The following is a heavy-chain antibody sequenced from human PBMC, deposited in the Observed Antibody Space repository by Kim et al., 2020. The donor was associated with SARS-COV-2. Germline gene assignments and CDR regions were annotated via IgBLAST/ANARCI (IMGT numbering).Heavy chain of an antibody. Sequence: ASVKVSCKVSGYTHTELSMHWVRPAPGKGLEWMGGFDPEDGETIYAQKFQGRVTMTVDTSTDTAYMDPSSLRSEDTAVYYCATDPVVVGATLSDYYYDSMDVWGQGATVTVSS. J-gene: IGHJ6*02. V-gene: IGHV1-24*01. D-gene: IGHD1-26*01. CDR2: FDPEDGET. CDR1: GYTHTELS. CDR3: ATDPVVVGATLSDYYYDSMDV.